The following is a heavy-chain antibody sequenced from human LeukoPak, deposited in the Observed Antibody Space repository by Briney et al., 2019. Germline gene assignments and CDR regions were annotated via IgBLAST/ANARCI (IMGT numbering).Heavy chain of an antibody. J-gene: IGHJ5*02. D-gene: IGHD5-12*01. Sequence: PSETLSLTCTVSGGSISSYYWSWIRQPPGKGLEWIGYIYYSGSTNYNPSLKSRVTISVDTSKNQFSLKLSSVTAADTAVYYCARAGGGYDFRSAVNWFDPWGQGTLVTVSS. CDR2: IYYSGST. CDR1: GGSISSYY. V-gene: IGHV4-59*01. CDR3: ARAGGGYDFRSAVNWFDP.